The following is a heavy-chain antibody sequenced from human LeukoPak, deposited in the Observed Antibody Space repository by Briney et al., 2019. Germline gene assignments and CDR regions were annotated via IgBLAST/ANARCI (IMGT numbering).Heavy chain of an antibody. V-gene: IGHV3-74*01. CDR2: NNGDGSTT. Sequence: GGSLRLSRAASGLTFSSHWMHWVRQAPGKGLMYISRNNGDGSTTNYADVVKGRFTMSRDNVKNTLYLQMNSLRVEDTAVYYCARDPRNAGLAPWGQGTLVTVSS. J-gene: IGHJ5*02. CDR3: ARDPRNAGLAP. CDR1: GLTFSSHW.